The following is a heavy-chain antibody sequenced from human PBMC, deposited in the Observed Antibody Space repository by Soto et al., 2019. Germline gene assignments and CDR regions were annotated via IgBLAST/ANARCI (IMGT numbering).Heavy chain of an antibody. CDR1: SGSFSGYY. V-gene: IGHV4-34*01. Sequence: VSLWLRCAVYSGSFSGYYGGWIRKPPGKGLEWSGEINHSGSTNYNPSLKRRVTISVDTSKNQFSLKLSSVTAADTAVYYCARSRMTQGGEYWGQGTLVTVSS. J-gene: IGHJ1*01. D-gene: IGHD2-15*01. CDR3: ARSRMTQGGEY. CDR2: INHSGST.